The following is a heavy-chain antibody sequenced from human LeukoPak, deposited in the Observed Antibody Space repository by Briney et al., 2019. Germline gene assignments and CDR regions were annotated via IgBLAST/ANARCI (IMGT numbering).Heavy chain of an antibody. CDR3: ARVVATIGYYFDY. CDR1: GGSISSGGYS. D-gene: IGHD5-12*01. CDR2: IYHSGST. J-gene: IGHJ4*02. V-gene: IGHV4-30-2*01. Sequence: SETLSLTCAVSGGSISSGGYSWSWIRQPPGKGLEWIGYIYHSGSTYYNPSLKSRVTISVDRSKNQFSLKLSSVTAADTAVYYCARVVATIGYYFDYWGQGTLVTVSS.